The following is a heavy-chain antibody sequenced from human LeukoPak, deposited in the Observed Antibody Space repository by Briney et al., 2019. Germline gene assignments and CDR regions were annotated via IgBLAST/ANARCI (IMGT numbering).Heavy chain of an antibody. CDR2: INPNSGGT. V-gene: IGHV1-2*02. J-gene: IGHJ3*02. D-gene: IGHD3-22*01. CDR3: AKTSYDSGGYIFDAFDI. CDR1: GYTFTGYH. Sequence: ASVKVSCKATGYTFTGYHMHWVRQAPGQGLEWIGWINPNSGGTNYVQKFQGKATMTRDTSISTAYMELSRLRSDDTAVYSCAKTSYDSGGYIFDAFDIWGQGTMVTVSS.